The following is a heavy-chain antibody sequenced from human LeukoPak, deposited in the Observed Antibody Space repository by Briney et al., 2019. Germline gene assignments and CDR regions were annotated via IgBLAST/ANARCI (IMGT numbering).Heavy chain of an antibody. D-gene: IGHD6-19*01. CDR3: AISSIAVAGTQH. J-gene: IGHJ1*01. V-gene: IGHV4-4*07. Sequence: SETLSLTCTASGGSISSYYWSWIRQPAGKGLEWIGRIYTSGSTNYNPSLKSRVTMSVDTSKNQFSLKLSSVTAADTAVYYCAISSIAVAGTQHWGQGTLVTVSS. CDR1: GGSISSYY. CDR2: IYTSGST.